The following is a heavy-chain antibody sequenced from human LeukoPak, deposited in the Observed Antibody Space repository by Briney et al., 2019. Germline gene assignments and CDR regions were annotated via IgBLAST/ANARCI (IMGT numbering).Heavy chain of an antibody. D-gene: IGHD6-13*01. Sequence: PSETLSLTCAVYGGSFSGYYWSWIRQPPGKGLEWIGEINHSGSTNYNPSLKSRVTISVDTSKNQFSLKLSSVTAADTAVYYCARSAAGPHYYYYYMDVWGKGTTVTVSS. CDR2: INHSGST. J-gene: IGHJ6*03. V-gene: IGHV4-34*01. CDR1: GGSFSGYY. CDR3: ARSAAGPHYYYYYMDV.